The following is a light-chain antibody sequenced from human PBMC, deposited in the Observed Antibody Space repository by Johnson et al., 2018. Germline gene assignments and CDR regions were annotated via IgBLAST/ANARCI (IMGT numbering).Light chain of an antibody. CDR2: DNN. CDR3: CTWDSSLMAGNV. Sequence: QSVLTQPPSVSAAPGQKVTISCSGSSSNIGNNYVSWYQQLPGTAPKLLIYDNNKRPSGIPDRFSGSKSGTSATLGIPGLQSGDDADYYCCTWDSSLMAGNVFGTGTKVTVL. V-gene: IGLV1-51*01. CDR1: SSNIGNNY. J-gene: IGLJ1*01.